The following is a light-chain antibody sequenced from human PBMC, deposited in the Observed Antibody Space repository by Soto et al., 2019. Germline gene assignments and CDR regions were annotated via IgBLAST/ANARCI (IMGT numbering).Light chain of an antibody. Sequence: QSALTQPASVSGSPGQPITISCSGTSSDVGGYNHVSWYQHHPGKAPKLIIYEVNSRPSGVSNRFSGSKSGNTASLTISGLQAEDEADYYCNSYRSGSAFWVFGGGTKVTVL. V-gene: IGLV2-14*01. CDR1: SSDVGGYNH. CDR3: NSYRSGSAFWV. J-gene: IGLJ3*02. CDR2: EVN.